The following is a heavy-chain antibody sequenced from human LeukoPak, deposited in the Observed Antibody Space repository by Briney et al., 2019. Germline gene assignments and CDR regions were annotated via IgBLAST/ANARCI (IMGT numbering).Heavy chain of an antibody. D-gene: IGHD3-22*01. V-gene: IGHV3-30*18. CDR2: ISYDGSNK. CDR3: AKVMEARDYYDSSGSTVYYHYGMDV. J-gene: IGHJ6*02. Sequence: GRSLRLSCAASGFTFSSYGMHWVRQAPGKGLEWVAVISYDGSNKYYADSVKGRFTISRDNSKNTLYLQMNSLRAEDTAVYYCAKVMEARDYYDSSGSTVYYHYGMDVWGQGTTVTVSS. CDR1: GFTFSSYG.